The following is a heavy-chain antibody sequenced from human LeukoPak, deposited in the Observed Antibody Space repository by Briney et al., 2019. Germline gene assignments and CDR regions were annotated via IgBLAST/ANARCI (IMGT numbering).Heavy chain of an antibody. V-gene: IGHV4-31*03. D-gene: IGHD6-13*01. J-gene: IGHJ4*02. Sequence: SETLSLTCTVSGGSISSGGYYWSWIRQHPGKGLEWIGYIYYSGSTYYNPSLKSRVTMSVDTSKNQFSLKLSSVTAADTAVYYCARVTYSSSWARFDYWGQGTLVTVSS. CDR3: ARVTYSSSWARFDY. CDR1: GGSISSGGYY. CDR2: IYYSGST.